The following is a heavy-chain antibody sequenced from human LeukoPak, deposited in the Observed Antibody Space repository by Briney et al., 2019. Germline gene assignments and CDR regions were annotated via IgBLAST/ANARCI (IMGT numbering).Heavy chain of an antibody. CDR2: ISWDGGST. D-gene: IGHD6-13*01. CDR3: AKDISHQQLVHFDY. Sequence: GGSLRLSCAASGFTFDDCAMHWVRQAPGKGLEWVSLISWDGGSTYYADSVKGRFTISRDNSKNSLYLQMNSLRAEDTALYYCAKDISHQQLVHFDYWGQGTLVTVSS. V-gene: IGHV3-43D*03. J-gene: IGHJ4*02. CDR1: GFTFDDCA.